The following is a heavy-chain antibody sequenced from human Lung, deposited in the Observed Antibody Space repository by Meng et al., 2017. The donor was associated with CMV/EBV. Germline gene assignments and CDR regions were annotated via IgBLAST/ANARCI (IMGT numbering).Heavy chain of an antibody. CDR1: GISVSSNY. V-gene: IGHV3-66*02. D-gene: IGHD6-19*01. J-gene: IGHJ4*02. CDR3: ARDHAVTGSGIDY. CDR2: IYTGGST. Sequence: GGSLRLXXAASGISVSSNYMTWVRQAPGKGLEWVSVIYTGGSTYYADSVQGRFTISRDNSKNTLYLQMNSLRAGDTAVYYCARDHAVTGSGIDYWGQGRLVNVYS.